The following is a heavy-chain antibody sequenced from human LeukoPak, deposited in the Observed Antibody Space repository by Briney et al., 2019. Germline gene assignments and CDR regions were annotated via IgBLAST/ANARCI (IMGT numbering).Heavy chain of an antibody. CDR1: GGTFSSYA. CDR3: ARRDAYCGGDCYKAFDI. CDR2: IIPILGIA. J-gene: IGHJ3*02. D-gene: IGHD2-21*01. V-gene: IGHV1-69*04. Sequence: ASVKVSCKASGGTFSSYAISWVRQAPGQGLEWMGRIIPILGIANYAQKFQGRVTITADESTSTAYMELSSLRSEDTAVYYCARRDAYCGGDCYKAFDIWGQGTMVTVSS.